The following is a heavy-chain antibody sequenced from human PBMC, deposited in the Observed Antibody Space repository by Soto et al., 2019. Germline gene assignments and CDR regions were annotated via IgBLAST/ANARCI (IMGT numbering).Heavy chain of an antibody. V-gene: IGHV4-31*03. CDR1: GGYISSGGYY. CDR2: ISYIGST. J-gene: IGHJ4*02. D-gene: IGHD3-22*01. Sequence: QVQLQESGPGLVKPSQTLSLNCTVSGGYISSGGYYWSWNRKRPGKGLEWIGSISYIGSTYYNPSLESRVTIFVDTSKNQFSLKLSSVTAADTAVYYCAIDALSRDSIWGQGTLVTVSS. CDR3: AIDALSRDSI.